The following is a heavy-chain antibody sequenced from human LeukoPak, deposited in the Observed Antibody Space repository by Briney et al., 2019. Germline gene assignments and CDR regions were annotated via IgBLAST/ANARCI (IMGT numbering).Heavy chain of an antibody. CDR1: GFTFSSYW. D-gene: IGHD3-16*01. V-gene: IGHV3-74*01. CDR2: IYSDGSST. J-gene: IGHJ4*02. CDR3: ARCWGKGHNEFDY. Sequence: GGPLRLSCAASGFTFSSYWMHWVRQAPGKGLVWVSRIYSDGSSTNYADSVKGRFTISRDNAKNTLYLQMNSLRAEDTAVYYCARCWGKGHNEFDYWGQGTLVTVSS.